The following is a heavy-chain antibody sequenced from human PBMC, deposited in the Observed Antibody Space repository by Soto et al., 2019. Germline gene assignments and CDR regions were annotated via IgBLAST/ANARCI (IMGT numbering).Heavy chain of an antibody. Sequence: ASVKVSCKASGYTFTSYDINWVRQATGQGLEWMGWMNPNSGNTGYAQKFQGRVTMTRNTSISTAYMELSSLRSEDTAVYYCSRLPPERYSAYDFPMDVWGQGTTVTVSS. CDR3: SRLPPERYSAYDFPMDV. CDR1: GYTFTSYD. CDR2: MNPNSGNT. J-gene: IGHJ6*02. D-gene: IGHD5-12*01. V-gene: IGHV1-8*01.